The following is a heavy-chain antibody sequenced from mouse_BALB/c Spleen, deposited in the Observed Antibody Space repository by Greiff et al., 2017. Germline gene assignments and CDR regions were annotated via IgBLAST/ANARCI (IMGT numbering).Heavy chain of an antibody. V-gene: IGHV1-69*02. D-gene: IGHD1-1*01. CDR3: ARELRFDY. CDR2: IYPSDSYT. CDR1: GYTFTSYW. Sequence: QVQLQQPGAELVRPGASVKLSCKASGYTFTSYWINWVKQRPGQGLEWIGNIYPSDSYTNYNQKFKGKATLTADTSSSTAYMQLSSLTSEDSAVYFCARELRFDYWGQGTTLTVSS. J-gene: IGHJ2*01.